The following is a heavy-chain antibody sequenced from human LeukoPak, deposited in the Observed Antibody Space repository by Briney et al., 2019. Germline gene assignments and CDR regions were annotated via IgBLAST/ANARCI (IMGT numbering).Heavy chain of an antibody. J-gene: IGHJ4*02. CDR2: IHYSGST. Sequence: PSGTLSLTCSVSGDSINSSYWSWIRQPPGKGLEWIGYIHYSGSTNYNPSLKSRVTISVDTSKNQFSLKLSSVTAADTAVYYCARTALHGSTDYWGQGTLVTVSS. CDR3: ARTALHGSTDY. CDR1: GDSINSSY. D-gene: IGHD5-24*01. V-gene: IGHV4-59*07.